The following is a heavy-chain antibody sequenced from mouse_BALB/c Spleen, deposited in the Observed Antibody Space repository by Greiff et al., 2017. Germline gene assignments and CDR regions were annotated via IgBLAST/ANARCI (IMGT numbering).Heavy chain of an antibody. D-gene: IGHD2-4*01. CDR3: ARSTMITAWFAC. Sequence: VQLQQSGAELVRPGALVKLSCKASGFNIKDYYMHWVKQRPEQGLEWIGWIDPENGNTIYDPKFQGKASITADTSSNTAYLQLSSLTSEDTAVYYCARSTMITAWFACWGQGTLVTVSA. V-gene: IGHV14-1*02. CDR2: IDPENGNT. J-gene: IGHJ3*01. CDR1: GFNIKDYY.